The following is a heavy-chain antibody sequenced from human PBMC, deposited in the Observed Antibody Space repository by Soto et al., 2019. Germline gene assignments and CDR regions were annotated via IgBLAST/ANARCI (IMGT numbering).Heavy chain of an antibody. CDR1: GASVSSSTYY. V-gene: IGHV4-39*02. J-gene: IGHJ4*02. D-gene: IGHD3-10*01. CDR3: FNGRYGSFDY. CDR2: VYRTGGT. Sequence: QLQLQESGPGLVKPWETLSLTCTVSGASVSSSTYYWGWVRQPPGKGLEWIGSVYRTGGTYYSPSLKSRVAISVDPSNNHLSLNLESVTAADTAVYFCFNGRYGSFDYWGQGTLVTVSS.